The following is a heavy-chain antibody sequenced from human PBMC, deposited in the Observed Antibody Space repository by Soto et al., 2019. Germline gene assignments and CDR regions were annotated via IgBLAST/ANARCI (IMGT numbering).Heavy chain of an antibody. D-gene: IGHD6-13*01. CDR2: INSDGSST. V-gene: IGHV3-74*01. J-gene: IGHJ3*02. CDR3: ARGMEWGAAAGHDAFDI. CDR1: GFTFSSYW. Sequence: EVQLVESGGGLVQPGGSLRLSCAASGFTFSSYWMHWVRQAPGKGLVWVSRINSDGSSTSYADSVKGRFTISRDNAKNTLYLQMNSLRAEDTAVYYGARGMEWGAAAGHDAFDIWGQGTMVTVSS.